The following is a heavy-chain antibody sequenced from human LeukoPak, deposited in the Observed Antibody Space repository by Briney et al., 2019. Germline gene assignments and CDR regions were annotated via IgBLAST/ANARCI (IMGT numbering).Heavy chain of an antibody. V-gene: IGHV3-11*01. CDR2: ISTSGSIT. CDR3: ARLGGSGWSKDY. Sequence: GSLRLSCAASGFTFSDYYMSWIHQTPGKGLVWVSYISTSGSITSYADSLKGRFTISRDNAKNSLYLQMNGLRADDTAVYYCARLGGSGWSKDYWGQGTLVTVSS. D-gene: IGHD6-19*01. CDR1: GFTFSDYY. J-gene: IGHJ4*02.